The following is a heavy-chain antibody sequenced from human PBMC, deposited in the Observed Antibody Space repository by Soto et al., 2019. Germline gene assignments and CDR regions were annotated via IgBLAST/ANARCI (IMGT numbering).Heavy chain of an antibody. Sequence: EVQLVESGGGLVQPGGSLRLSCAASGFIFNNYWMSWVRQAPGKGLEWVANIKPDGSEKNYVDSVKGRFTISRDNAKNSLDLKTTSPAAEDTAVYYCASVAIWGQGTLVTVSS. CDR3: ASVAI. D-gene: IGHD5-12*01. J-gene: IGHJ4*02. CDR1: GFIFNNYW. V-gene: IGHV3-7*01. CDR2: IKPDGSEK.